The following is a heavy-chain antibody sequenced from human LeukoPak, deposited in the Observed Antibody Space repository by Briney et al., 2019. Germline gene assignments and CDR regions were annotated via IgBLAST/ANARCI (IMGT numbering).Heavy chain of an antibody. CDR3: ARGAEDIVVVVAATPSYYFDY. CDR1: GGSISSSSYY. J-gene: IGHJ4*02. CDR2: IYYSGST. Sequence: SETLSLTCTVSGGSISSSSYYWGWIRQPPGRGLEWIGSIYYSGSTYYNPSLKSRVTISVDTSKNQFSLKLSSVTAADTAVYYCARGAEDIVVVVAATPSYYFDYWGQGTLVTVSS. D-gene: IGHD2-15*01. V-gene: IGHV4-39*01.